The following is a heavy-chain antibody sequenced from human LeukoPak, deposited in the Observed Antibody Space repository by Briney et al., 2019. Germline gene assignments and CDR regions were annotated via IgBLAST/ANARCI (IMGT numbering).Heavy chain of an antibody. J-gene: IGHJ4*02. V-gene: IGHV3-48*01. D-gene: IGHD4-17*01. Sequence: PGGSLSLSCAASGFTFSSYSMNWVRQAPGKGLEGVAYISRSGSSIYYADSVRGRFTISRDDAKNSLFLQMNSLRIEDMAVYYCARDHDYAFDYWGQGTLVTVSS. CDR3: ARDHDYAFDY. CDR2: ISRSGSSI. CDR1: GFTFSSYS.